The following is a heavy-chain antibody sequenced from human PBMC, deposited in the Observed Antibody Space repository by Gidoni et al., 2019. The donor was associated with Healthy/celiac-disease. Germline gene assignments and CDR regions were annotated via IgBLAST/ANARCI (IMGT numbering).Heavy chain of an antibody. CDR1: GFTFSSYS. J-gene: IGHJ6*02. V-gene: IGHV3-21*01. CDR2: ISSSSSYI. Sequence: EVQLVESGGGLVKPGGSLRLSCAASGFTFSSYSMHWVRQAPGKGLEWVSSISSSSSYIYYADSVKGRFTISRDNAKNSLYLQMNSLRAEDTAVYYCARVVVVPAAYYYYYYGMDVWGQGTTVTVSS. D-gene: IGHD2-2*01. CDR3: ARVVVVPAAYYYYYYGMDV.